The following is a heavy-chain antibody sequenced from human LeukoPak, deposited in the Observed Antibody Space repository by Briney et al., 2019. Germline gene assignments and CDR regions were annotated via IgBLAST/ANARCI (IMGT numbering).Heavy chain of an antibody. Sequence: SETLSLTCTVSGGSISSYYWSWLRQPPGKGLEWVGYIYYSGITNYTPSLKSRVTISVDTSKNQFSLKLSSVTAADTAVYYCARDDSSGYPDWYFDPWGRGTLVTVSS. J-gene: IGHJ2*01. D-gene: IGHD3-22*01. CDR1: GGSISSYY. V-gene: IGHV4-59*01. CDR2: IYYSGIT. CDR3: ARDDSSGYPDWYFDP.